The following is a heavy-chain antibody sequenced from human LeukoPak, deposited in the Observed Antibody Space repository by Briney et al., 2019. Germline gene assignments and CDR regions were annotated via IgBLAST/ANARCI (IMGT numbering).Heavy chain of an antibody. D-gene: IGHD3-10*01. Sequence: SETLSLTCAVSGGSISSSNWWSWVRQPPGKGLEWIGEIYHSGSTNYNPSLKSRVTISVDKSKNQFSLKLSSVTAADTAVYYCARTTMVRGTYYMDVWGKGTTVTISS. V-gene: IGHV4-4*02. J-gene: IGHJ6*03. CDR3: ARTTMVRGTYYMDV. CDR1: GGSISSSNW. CDR2: IYHSGST.